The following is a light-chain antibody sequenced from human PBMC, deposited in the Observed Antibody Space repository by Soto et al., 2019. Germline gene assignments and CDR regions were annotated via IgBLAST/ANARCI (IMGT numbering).Light chain of an antibody. CDR2: AAS. CDR1: QSISSY. J-gene: IGKJ5*01. Sequence: EIQMTQSPSSLSASVGDRVTITCRASQSISSYLNWYQQKPGKAPKLLIYAASSLQSGVPSRFSGSGSGTDFTITISSLQPEDFSTYYCQRSYSTPAHFGQGTRLEIK. CDR3: QRSYSTPAH. V-gene: IGKV1-39*01.